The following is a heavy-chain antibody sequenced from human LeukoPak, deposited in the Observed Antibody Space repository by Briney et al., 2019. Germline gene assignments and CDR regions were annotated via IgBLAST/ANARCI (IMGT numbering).Heavy chain of an antibody. Sequence: ASVKVSCKASDYTFTSYGIGWVRQAPGQGLEWMGWISPYSDNTNYAQNLQGRVTMTTDTSTSTAYVELRSLTSDDTAMYYCAGGGPFSIAAARVYYFDYWGQGTLVTVSS. CDR2: ISPYSDNT. CDR1: DYTFTSYG. J-gene: IGHJ4*02. V-gene: IGHV1-18*01. D-gene: IGHD6-13*01. CDR3: AGGGPFSIAAARVYYFDY.